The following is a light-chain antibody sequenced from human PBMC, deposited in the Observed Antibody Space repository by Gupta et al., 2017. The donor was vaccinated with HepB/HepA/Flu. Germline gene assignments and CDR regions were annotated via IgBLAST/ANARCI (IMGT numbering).Light chain of an antibody. Sequence: QSLLTQPHSASGTPGQRVTIPCSVSSSNIGSNYVYWYQQLPGTAPKLLIYRNNQRPSGVPDRFSGSKSGTSASLAISGLRSEDEADYYCAAWDDSLSGYVFGTGTKVTVL. V-gene: IGLV1-47*01. J-gene: IGLJ1*01. CDR3: AAWDDSLSGYV. CDR2: RNN. CDR1: SSNIGSNY.